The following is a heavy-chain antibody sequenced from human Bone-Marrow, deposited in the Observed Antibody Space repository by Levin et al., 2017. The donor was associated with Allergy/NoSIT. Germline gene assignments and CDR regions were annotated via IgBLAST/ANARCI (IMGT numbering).Heavy chain of an antibody. J-gene: IGHJ4*02. CDR2: ITWNGGGI. CDR1: GFTFDDYA. CDR3: AKVYGNYYDYFDY. V-gene: IGHV3-9*01. D-gene: IGHD4-11*01. Sequence: SCAASGFTFDDYAMHWVRQAPGKGLEWVSGITWNGGGIDYADSVKGRFTISRDNAKNSLYLQINSLRPEDTALYYCAKVYGNYYDYFDYWGQGTLVTVSS.